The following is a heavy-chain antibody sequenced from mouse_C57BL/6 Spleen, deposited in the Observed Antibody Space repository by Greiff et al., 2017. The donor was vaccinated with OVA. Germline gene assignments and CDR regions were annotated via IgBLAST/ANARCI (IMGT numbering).Heavy chain of an antibody. CDR3: ARGDMGLDCAIDY. D-gene: IGHD1-1*02. V-gene: IGHV1-55*01. J-gene: IGHJ4*01. CDR1: GYTFTSYW. CDR2: ICTGGGST. Sequence: QVQLQQSGAELVKPGASVKMSCKASGYTFTSYWITWVKQRPGQGLEWIGDICTGGGSTNYNEKFKSKATLTVDTSSSTAYMQLSSLTSEDSAVYYCARGDMGLDCAIDYWGQGTSVTVSS.